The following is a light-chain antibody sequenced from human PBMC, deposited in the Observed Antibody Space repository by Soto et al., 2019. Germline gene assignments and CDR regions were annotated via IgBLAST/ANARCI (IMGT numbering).Light chain of an antibody. Sequence: QSALTQPPSASGSPGQSVTISCTGTSSDIGDYNHVSWYQQHPDKATKLMIFAVSKRPSGVPDRFSGSKSGNTASLTVSGLQAEDEADYYCSSFAGFNNFYVFGTGTKLTVL. CDR3: SSFAGFNNFYV. V-gene: IGLV2-8*01. CDR1: SSDIGDYNH. J-gene: IGLJ1*01. CDR2: AVS.